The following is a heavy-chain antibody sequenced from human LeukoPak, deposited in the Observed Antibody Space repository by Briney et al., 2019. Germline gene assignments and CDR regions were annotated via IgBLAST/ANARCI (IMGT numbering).Heavy chain of an antibody. J-gene: IGHJ4*02. CDR1: GGSISSYY. CDR2: INHSGST. CDR3: AREGYHYDSSGYYPGRFDY. Sequence: SETLSLTCTVSGGSISSYYWSWIRQPPGKGLEWIGEINHSGSTNYNPSLKSRVTISVDTSKNYFSLKLSSVTAADTAVYYCAREGYHYDSSGYYPGRFDYWGQGTLVTVSS. D-gene: IGHD3-22*01. V-gene: IGHV4-34*01.